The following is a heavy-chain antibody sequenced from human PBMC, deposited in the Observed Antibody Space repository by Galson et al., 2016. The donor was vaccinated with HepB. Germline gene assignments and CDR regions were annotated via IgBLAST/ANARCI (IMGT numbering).Heavy chain of an antibody. CDR3: ARHRGTTVGVTYDH. J-gene: IGHJ4*02. V-gene: IGHV5-51*01. Sequence: KVSCKGSGYSFNNYWIGWVRQTPGQGLEWMGIIFPRDSDTRYSSSFQGKVTMTDDKSISIAYLQRSSLKASDTAMYYCARHRGTTVGVTYDHWGQGTLVTVAS. CDR1: GYSFNNYW. CDR2: IFPRDSDT. D-gene: IGHD1-26*01.